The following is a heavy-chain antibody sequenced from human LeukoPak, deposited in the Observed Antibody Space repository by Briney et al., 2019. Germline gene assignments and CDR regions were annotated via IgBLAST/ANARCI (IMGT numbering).Heavy chain of an antibody. J-gene: IGHJ4*02. V-gene: IGHV3-30*02. D-gene: IGHD4-17*01. Sequence: PGGSLRLSCATSGFTFRNYGMHWVRQVPGKGLEWVAFIRFDGSHKYYTDSVKGRFTISRDNSENTLYLQMNSLRAEDTAEYYCAKNDYGDYLPGDYWGQGTLVTVSS. CDR2: IRFDGSHK. CDR1: GFTFRNYG. CDR3: AKNDYGDYLPGDY.